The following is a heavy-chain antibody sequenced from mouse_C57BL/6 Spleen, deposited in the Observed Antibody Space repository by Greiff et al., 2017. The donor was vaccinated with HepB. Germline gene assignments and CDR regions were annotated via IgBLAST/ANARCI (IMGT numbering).Heavy chain of an antibody. J-gene: IGHJ2*01. V-gene: IGHV5-4*03. CDR1: GFTFSSYA. Sequence: DVKLVESGGGLVKPGGSLKLSCAASGFTFSSYAMSWVRQTPEKRLEWVATISDGGSYTYYPDNVKGRFTISRDNAKNNLYLQMSHLKSEDTAMYYCARSLIYYGNNYFDYWGQGTTLTVSS. D-gene: IGHD2-1*01. CDR3: ARSLIYYGNNYFDY. CDR2: ISDGGSYT.